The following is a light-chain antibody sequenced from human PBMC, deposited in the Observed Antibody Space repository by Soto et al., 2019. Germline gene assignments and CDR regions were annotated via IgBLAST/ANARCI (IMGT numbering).Light chain of an antibody. CDR2: AAS. J-gene: IGKJ1*01. V-gene: IGKV1-8*01. CDR3: QQYYSYLWT. CDR1: QGISSY. Sequence: AIRMTQSPSSLSASTEDRVTITCRASQGISSYLAWYQQKPGKAPKLLIYAASTLQSGVPSRFSGSGSGTDFTLTISCLQSEDFATYYCQQYYSYLWTFGQGTKVDIK.